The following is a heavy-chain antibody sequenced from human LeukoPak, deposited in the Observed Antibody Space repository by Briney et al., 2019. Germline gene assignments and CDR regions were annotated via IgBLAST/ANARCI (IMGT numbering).Heavy chain of an antibody. J-gene: IGHJ1*01. D-gene: IGHD3-16*01. Sequence: PSETLSLTCTVSGGSISSYYWSWIRQPPGKGLEWIGYIYYSGSTNYNPSLKSRVTISVDTSKNQFSLKLSSVTAADTAVYYCARGPRGIPSASTEYFQHWGQGTLVTVSS. CDR2: IYYSGST. CDR3: ARGPRGIPSASTEYFQH. CDR1: GGSISSYY. V-gene: IGHV4-59*08.